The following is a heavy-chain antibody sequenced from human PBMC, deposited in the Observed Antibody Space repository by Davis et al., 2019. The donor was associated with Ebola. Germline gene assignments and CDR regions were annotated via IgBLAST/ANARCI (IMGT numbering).Heavy chain of an antibody. CDR1: GGSISSSSYY. D-gene: IGHD3-22*01. CDR2: IYYSGST. Sequence: MPGGSLRLSCTVSGGSISSSSYYWGWIRQPPGKGLEWIGSIYYSGSTYYNPSLKSRITISVDTSKNQFSLKLSSVTAADTAVYYCASSPVVYYYDSSGYYSLSYYFDYWGQGTLVTVSS. J-gene: IGHJ4*02. CDR3: ASSPVVYYYDSSGYYSLSYYFDY. V-gene: IGHV4-39*01.